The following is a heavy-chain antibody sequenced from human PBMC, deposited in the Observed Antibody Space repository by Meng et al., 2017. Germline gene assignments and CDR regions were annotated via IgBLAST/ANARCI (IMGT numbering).Heavy chain of an antibody. CDR2: INSDGSST. CDR1: GFTFSSYW. Sequence: GESLKISCAASGFTFSSYWMHWVRQAPGKGLVWVSRINSDGSSTSYADSVKGRFTISRDNAKNTLYLQMNSLRAEDTAVYYCARDLSLRIAVAGRKSYYYYYGMDVWGQGTTVTVSS. J-gene: IGHJ6*02. CDR3: ARDLSLRIAVAGRKSYYYYYGMDV. V-gene: IGHV3-74*01. D-gene: IGHD6-19*01.